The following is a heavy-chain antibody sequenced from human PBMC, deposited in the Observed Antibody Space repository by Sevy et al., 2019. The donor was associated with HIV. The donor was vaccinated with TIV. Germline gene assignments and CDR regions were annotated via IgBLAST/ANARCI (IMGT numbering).Heavy chain of an antibody. CDR1: GFIFRYDW. D-gene: IGHD3-16*01. CDR2: INGDGSST. CDR3: ARDMRPGNAEYFHH. V-gene: IGHV3-74*01. J-gene: IGHJ1*01. Sequence: GGSLRLSCAASGFIFRYDWMHWVRQAPGKGLVWVSRINGDGSSTNYADSVKGRFTVSRDNAENILYLQMNSLRGEDTAVYYCARDMRPGNAEYFHHWGQGTLVTVSS.